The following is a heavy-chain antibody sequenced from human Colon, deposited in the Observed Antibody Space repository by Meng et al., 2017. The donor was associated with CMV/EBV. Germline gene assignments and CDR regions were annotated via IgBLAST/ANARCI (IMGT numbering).Heavy chain of an antibody. CDR1: NGSIRSSGYY. J-gene: IGHJ5*02. CDR3: ARGIDWFDP. Sequence: SETLSLTCTVSNGSIRSSGYYWAWIRQPPGKGLEWIGSMYYSGSTYYNPSLKSRVTISIDTSKNQFSLKLTSVTAADTAVYYCARGIDWFDPWGQGTLVTVSS. D-gene: IGHD1-26*01. V-gene: IGHV4-39*07. CDR2: MYYSGST.